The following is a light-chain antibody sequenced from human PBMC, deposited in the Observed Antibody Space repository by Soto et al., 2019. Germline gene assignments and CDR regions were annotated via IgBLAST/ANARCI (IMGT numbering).Light chain of an antibody. Sequence: DIQMTQSPSSLSASVGDRVTITCRASQGVRNNLGWYQQKPGRAPKRLVYAASSLQSGVPSRFTGSGSETEFTLTITSLQPEDFTTYYCLQHNSYPWTFGQGTKVEIK. V-gene: IGKV1-17*01. CDR3: LQHNSYPWT. CDR2: AAS. J-gene: IGKJ1*01. CDR1: QGVRNN.